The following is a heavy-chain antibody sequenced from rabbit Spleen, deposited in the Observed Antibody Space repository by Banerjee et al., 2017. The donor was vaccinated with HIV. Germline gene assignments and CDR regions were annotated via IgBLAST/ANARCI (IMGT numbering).Heavy chain of an antibody. CDR3: ARGGSYGGDGYGL. CDR2: IYTGDGDT. V-gene: IGHV1S45*01. Sequence: QEQLVESGGGLVKPGASLTLTCTASGFSFSSSYWICWVRQAPGKGLEWIGCIYTGDGDTYYASWAKGRFTISKTSTTVTLQLNSLTAADTATYFCARGGSYGGDGYGLWGPGTLVTVS. CDR1: GFSFSSSYW. J-gene: IGHJ4*01. D-gene: IGHD6-1*01.